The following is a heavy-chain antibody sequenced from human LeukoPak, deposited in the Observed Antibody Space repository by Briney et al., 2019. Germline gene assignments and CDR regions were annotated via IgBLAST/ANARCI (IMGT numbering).Heavy chain of an antibody. V-gene: IGHV4-59*01. D-gene: IGHD3-10*01. CDR2: IYYSGST. J-gene: IGHJ4*02. Sequence: SETLSLTCTVSGGSISRYYWSWIRQPPGKGLEWIGYIYYSGSTNYNPSLKSRVIISVDTSKNQFSLKLSSVTAADTAVYYCAREVGGSGSYYSWSQGTLVTVSS. CDR1: GGSISRYY. CDR3: AREVGGSGSYYS.